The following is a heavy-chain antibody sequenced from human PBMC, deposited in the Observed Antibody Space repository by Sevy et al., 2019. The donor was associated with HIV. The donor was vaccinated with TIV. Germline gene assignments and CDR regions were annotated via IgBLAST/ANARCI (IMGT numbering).Heavy chain of an antibody. V-gene: IGHV1-24*01. CDR2: FDPEDGET. CDR1: GSTLTQLS. Sequence: ASVKVSCKVSGSTLTQLSIHWVRQAPGKGLEWMGSFDPEDGETVYAQRFQGRVTMTEDTSTDTAYMRLSSLRSEDTAVYYCATTKHYYESSGSPFDYWGQGTLVTVSS. D-gene: IGHD3-22*01. CDR3: ATTKHYYESSGSPFDY. J-gene: IGHJ4*02.